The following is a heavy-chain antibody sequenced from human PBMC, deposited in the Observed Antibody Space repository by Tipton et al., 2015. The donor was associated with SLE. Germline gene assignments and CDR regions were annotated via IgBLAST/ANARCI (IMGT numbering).Heavy chain of an antibody. CDR1: GYTFTSYD. CDR2: MNPNSGNT. D-gene: IGHD2-2*01. Sequence: QLVQSGAEVKKPGASVKVSCKASGYTFTSYDINWVRQATGQGLEWMGWMNPNSGNTGYAQKFQGRVTMTRNTSISTAYMELNRLRSDDTAVYYCARDLGAVVVPAAIDYWGQGTLVTVSS. CDR3: ARDLGAVVVPAAIDY. J-gene: IGHJ4*02. V-gene: IGHV1-8*01.